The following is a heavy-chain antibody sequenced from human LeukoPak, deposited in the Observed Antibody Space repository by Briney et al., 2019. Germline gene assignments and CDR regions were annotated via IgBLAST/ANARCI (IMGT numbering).Heavy chain of an antibody. CDR2: INHSGST. CDR3: ARVYRFVCRFDP. J-gene: IGHJ5*02. CDR1: GGSFSGYY. Sequence: PSETLSLTCAVYGGSFSGYYWSWIRQPPGKGLEWIGEINHSGSTNYNPSLKSRVTISVDTSKNQFSLKLSSVTAADTAVYYCARVYRFVCRFDPWGQGTLVTVSS. D-gene: IGHD1-26*01. V-gene: IGHV4-34*01.